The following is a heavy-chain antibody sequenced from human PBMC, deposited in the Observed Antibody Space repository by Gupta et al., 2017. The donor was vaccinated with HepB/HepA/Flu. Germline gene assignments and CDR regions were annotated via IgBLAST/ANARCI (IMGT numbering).Heavy chain of an antibody. CDR3: AKDNSASSLSFDY. J-gene: IGHJ4*02. V-gene: IGHV3-9*02. D-gene: IGHD6-6*01. CDR2: IRWNSGTI. CDR1: GSTSGDYA. Sequence: EVQLVESGGGLVQPGRSLRLSCAASGSTSGDYAIHWVRQLPGRGLEWVSSIRWNSGTIGYADSVKGRFTISRDNTKTSLYLQMNSLRAEDTALYYCAKDNSASSLSFDYWGQGTLVTVSS.